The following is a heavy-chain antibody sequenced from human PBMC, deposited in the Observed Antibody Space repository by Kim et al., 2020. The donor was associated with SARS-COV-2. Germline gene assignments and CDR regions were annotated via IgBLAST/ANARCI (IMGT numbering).Heavy chain of an antibody. Sequence: SPSCQGKVTISADKSISTAYLQWSSLKASDTAMYYCASVNYYDSSGYFDYWGQGTLVTVSS. V-gene: IGHV5-51*01. J-gene: IGHJ4*02. CDR3: ASVNYYDSSGYFDY. D-gene: IGHD3-22*01.